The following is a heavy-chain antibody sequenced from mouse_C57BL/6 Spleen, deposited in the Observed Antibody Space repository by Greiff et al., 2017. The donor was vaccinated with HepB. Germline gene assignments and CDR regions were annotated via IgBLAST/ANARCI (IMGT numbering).Heavy chain of an antibody. V-gene: IGHV5-17*01. CDR2: ISSGSSTI. Sequence: EVKVVESGGGLVKPGGSLKLSCAASGFTFSDISSGSSTIYYADTVKGRFTISRDNAKNTLFLQMTSLRSEDTAMYYCARPGGYWYFDVWGTGTTVTVSS. CDR1: GFTFSD. J-gene: IGHJ1*03. CDR3: ARPGGYWYFDV.